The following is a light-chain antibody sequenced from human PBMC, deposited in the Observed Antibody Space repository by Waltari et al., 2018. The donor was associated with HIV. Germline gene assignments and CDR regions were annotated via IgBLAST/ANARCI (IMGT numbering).Light chain of an antibody. CDR1: QRVSIY. Sequence: EFVLTQSPATLSLSTGERAILSCRASQRVSIYLGWYQQKPGQAPRLLIYDVSKRATGIPARFSGSGSGTDFTLTISSLEPEDFAIYYCQQRSKWTFGQGTRVELK. CDR3: QQRSKWT. J-gene: IGKJ1*01. V-gene: IGKV3-11*01. CDR2: DVS.